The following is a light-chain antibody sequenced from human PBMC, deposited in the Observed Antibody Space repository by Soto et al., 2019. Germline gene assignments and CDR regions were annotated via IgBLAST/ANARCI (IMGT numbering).Light chain of an antibody. CDR1: SSNIGARSD. CDR3: QSYDSSLNYV. CDR2: DNT. V-gene: IGLV1-40*01. Sequence: QAVVTQPPSVSGAPGQRVTISCTGSSSNIGARSDVHWYQQLPGTAPKLLIYDNTNRPSGVPDRFSGSKSGTSASLAITGLQDEDEAYYYCQSYDSSLNYVCGNGTKVTVL. J-gene: IGLJ1*01.